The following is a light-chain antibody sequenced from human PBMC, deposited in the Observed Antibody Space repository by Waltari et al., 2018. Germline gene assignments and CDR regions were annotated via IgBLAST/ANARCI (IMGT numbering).Light chain of an antibody. CDR3: QVWDSGSDHYV. Sequence: SYELTQPPSVSVAPGQTARITCDGDKIGSKNVHWYQHKPGQAPVLVVDDAGDRPSGSPERFACSKSGNTAALTISRVDAGDEAEYYGQVWDSGSDHYVFGTVTKVTVL. V-gene: IGLV3-21*02. CDR2: DAG. J-gene: IGLJ1*01. CDR1: KIGSKN.